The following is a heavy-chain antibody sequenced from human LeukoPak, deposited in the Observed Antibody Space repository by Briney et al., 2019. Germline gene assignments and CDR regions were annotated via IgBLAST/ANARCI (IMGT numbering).Heavy chain of an antibody. CDR2: INPNSGGT. V-gene: IGHV1-2*02. CDR3: ASPAGWDYYYYMDV. CDR1: GYTFTGYY. D-gene: IGHD1-14*01. J-gene: IGHJ6*03. Sequence: ASVKVSCKASGYTFTGYYMHWVRQAPGQGLEWMGWINPNSGGTNYAQKFQGRVTMTRDTSISTAYMELSRLRSDDTAVYYCASPAGWDYYYYMDVWGKGTTVTISS.